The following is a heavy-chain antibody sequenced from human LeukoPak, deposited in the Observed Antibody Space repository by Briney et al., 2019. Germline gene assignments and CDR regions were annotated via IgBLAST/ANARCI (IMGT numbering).Heavy chain of an antibody. CDR1: GFNFGSSS. V-gene: IGHV3-23*01. Sequence: GGSLRLSCAASGFNFGSSSMSWVRQAPGKGLEWVSSIIASGGSTFYADSVKGRFTTSRDNAKNSVYLQMNSLKAEDTAVYYCARDTRWGGEDFGFWGQGTLVTVSS. D-gene: IGHD2-2*01. J-gene: IGHJ4*02. CDR3: ARDTRWGGEDFGF. CDR2: IIASGGST.